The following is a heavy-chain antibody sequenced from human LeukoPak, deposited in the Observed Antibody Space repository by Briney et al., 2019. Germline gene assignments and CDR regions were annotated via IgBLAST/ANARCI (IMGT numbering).Heavy chain of an antibody. D-gene: IGHD3-3*01. J-gene: IGHJ1*01. Sequence: ASVKVSCKASGYTSTGYYMHWVRQAPGQGLEWMGYIKPNSGGTNYAQKFRGRVTMTRDTSISTAYMELSRLRSDDTAVYYCARGSDDFWSGYSPSCWGQGTLVTVSS. CDR1: GYTSTGYY. CDR2: IKPNSGGT. CDR3: ARGSDDFWSGYSPSC. V-gene: IGHV1-2*02.